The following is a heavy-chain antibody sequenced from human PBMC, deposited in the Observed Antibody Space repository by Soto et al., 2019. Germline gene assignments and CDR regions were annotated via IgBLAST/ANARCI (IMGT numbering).Heavy chain of an antibody. CDR3: TGEVASGY. CDR2: ISRDGNTK. CDR1: GFTVSTHG. J-gene: IGHJ4*02. D-gene: IGHD2-8*02. Sequence: QVQLVESGGGVVQPGRSLRLSCAVSGFTVSTHGMHWVRQAPGKGLEWVAVISRDGNTKYYADSVKGRFTISRDNSSNTLFLEMYSLRGDDMAVSYCTGEVASGYWGQGTLVTVSS. V-gene: IGHV3-30*03.